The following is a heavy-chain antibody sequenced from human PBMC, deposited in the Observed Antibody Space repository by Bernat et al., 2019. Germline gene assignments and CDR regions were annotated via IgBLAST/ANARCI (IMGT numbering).Heavy chain of an antibody. CDR2: ISAYNGNT. V-gene: IGHV1-18*01. CDR3: ARVPTPNYIGVVPAANNYYYYGMDV. J-gene: IGHJ6*02. D-gene: IGHD2-2*01. Sequence: QVQLVQSGAEVKKPGASVKVSCKASGYTFTSYGISWVRQAPGQGLEWMGWISAYNGNTNYAQKLQGRVTMTTDTSTSTAYMELRSLRSDDTAVYYCARVPTPNYIGVVPAANNYYYYGMDVWGQGTTVTVSS. CDR1: GYTFTSYG.